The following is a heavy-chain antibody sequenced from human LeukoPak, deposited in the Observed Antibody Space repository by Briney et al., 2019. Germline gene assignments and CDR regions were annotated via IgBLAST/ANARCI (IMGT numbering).Heavy chain of an antibody. Sequence: SETLSLTCTVSGYSISSGYYWGWIRQPPGKGLEWIGSIYHSGSTYYNPSLKSRVTISVDTSKNQFSLKLSSVTAADTAVYYCARVGPSTNYYYDSSGYYLGRYFDYWGQGTLVTVSS. V-gene: IGHV4-38-2*02. CDR3: ARVGPSTNYYYDSSGYYLGRYFDY. D-gene: IGHD3-22*01. CDR1: GYSISSGYY. J-gene: IGHJ4*02. CDR2: IYHSGST.